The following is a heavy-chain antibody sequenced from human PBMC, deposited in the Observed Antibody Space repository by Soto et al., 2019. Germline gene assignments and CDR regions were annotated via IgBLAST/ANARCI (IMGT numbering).Heavy chain of an antibody. D-gene: IGHD3-3*01. CDR3: ATRAEYYDFWSGYYGA. J-gene: IGHJ5*02. Sequence: GESLKISCKGSGYSFSTSWIGWVRQMSGKGLEWMGTIYPSDSDTRYSPSFQGQVIISADKSTSTAYLQWRSLKASDTAMYYCATRAEYYDFWSGYYGAWGQGTLVTASS. V-gene: IGHV5-51*01. CDR2: IYPSDSDT. CDR1: GYSFSTSW.